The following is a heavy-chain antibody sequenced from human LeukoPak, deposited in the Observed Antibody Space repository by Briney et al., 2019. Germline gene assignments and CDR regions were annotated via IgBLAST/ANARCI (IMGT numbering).Heavy chain of an antibody. D-gene: IGHD2-15*01. CDR1: GYTFTGYY. CDR2: INTNSGGT. V-gene: IGHV1-2*02. Sequence: ASVKVSCKAYGYTFTGYYWHWVRQAPGQGLEWMGWINTNSGGTNYAQKFQGRVTMTRDTSISTAYMELSRLRSDDTAVYYCAREGISAGFDPWGQGTLVTVSS. J-gene: IGHJ5*02. CDR3: AREGISAGFDP.